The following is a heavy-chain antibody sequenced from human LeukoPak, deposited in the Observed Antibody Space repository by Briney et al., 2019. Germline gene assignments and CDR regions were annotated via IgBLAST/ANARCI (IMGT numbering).Heavy chain of an antibody. CDR3: AKDLCSGGSCYSVYYYYMDV. D-gene: IGHD2-15*01. J-gene: IGHJ6*03. CDR1: GFTFSSYA. Sequence: GGSLRLSCAASGFTFSSYAMTWVRQAPGKGLEWVSAISGSGGSTYYADSVKGRFTISRDNSKNTLYLQMNSLRAEDTAVYYCAKDLCSGGSCYSVYYYYMDVWGKGTTVTVSS. CDR2: ISGSGGST. V-gene: IGHV3-23*01.